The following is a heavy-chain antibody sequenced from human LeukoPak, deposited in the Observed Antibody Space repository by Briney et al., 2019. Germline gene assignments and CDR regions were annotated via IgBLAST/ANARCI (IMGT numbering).Heavy chain of an antibody. CDR2: IASSGTTI. D-gene: IGHD6-19*01. J-gene: IGHJ4*02. CDR3: ALLAVASDFDY. V-gene: IGHV3-48*03. Sequence: GGSLRLSCAVSGFPFSVYEMNWVRQAPGKGLEWVSNIASSGTTIYYADSVKGRFSISRDNAMSPLYLQMNSLRVEDTAVYYCALLAVASDFDYWGQGALVTVSS. CDR1: GFPFSVYE.